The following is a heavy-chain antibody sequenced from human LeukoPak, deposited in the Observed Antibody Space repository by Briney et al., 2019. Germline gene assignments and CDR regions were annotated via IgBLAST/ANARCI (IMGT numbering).Heavy chain of an antibody. D-gene: IGHD2-2*01. V-gene: IGHV1-2*02. CDR2: INPNSGDT. Sequence: ASVKVSCKASGYTFTSYGISWVRQAPGQGLEWMGWINPNSGDTNYEQKFQGRVTMTRDTSISTAYMELSRLRADDTAVYYCARADSTSILYYYYYYMDVWGKGTAVTVSS. J-gene: IGHJ6*03. CDR3: ARADSTSILYYYYYYMDV. CDR1: GYTFTSYG.